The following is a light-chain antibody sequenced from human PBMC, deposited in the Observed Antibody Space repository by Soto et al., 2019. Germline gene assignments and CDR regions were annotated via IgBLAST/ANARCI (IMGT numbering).Light chain of an antibody. CDR1: QSVSSY. Sequence: EIVLTQSPATLSFSPGERGTLSCRASQSVSSYLAWYQQKPGQAPRLLIYGASTRATGIPARFSGSGSGTEFTLTISSLQSEDFAVYYCQQYNNWPGITFGQGTRLEI. CDR3: QQYNNWPGIT. J-gene: IGKJ5*01. CDR2: GAS. V-gene: IGKV3-15*01.